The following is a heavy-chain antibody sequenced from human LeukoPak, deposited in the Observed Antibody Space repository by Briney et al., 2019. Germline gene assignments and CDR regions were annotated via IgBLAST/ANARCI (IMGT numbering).Heavy chain of an antibody. CDR3: ARDRLSWNEHDAFDI. CDR1: GGSISSGGYY. D-gene: IGHD1-1*01. Sequence: SQTLSLTCTVSGGSISSGGYYWSWIRQHPGKGLEWIGYIYYSGSTYCNPSLKSRVTISVDTSKNQFSLKLSSVTAADTAVYYCARDRLSWNEHDAFDIWGQGTMVTVSS. V-gene: IGHV4-31*03. J-gene: IGHJ3*02. CDR2: IYYSGST.